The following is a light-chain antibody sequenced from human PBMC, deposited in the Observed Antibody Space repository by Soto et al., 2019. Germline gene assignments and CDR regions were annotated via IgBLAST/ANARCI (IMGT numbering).Light chain of an antibody. CDR1: SSNIGAGYD. CDR2: GNS. J-gene: IGLJ1*01. CDR3: QSYDSSLSGYV. Sequence: SVLTQPPSVSGAPGQRVTISCTGSSSNIGAGYDVHWYQQLPTTAPKLLIYGNSNRPSGVPDRFSGSKSGTSASLAITGLQAEDEADYYCQSYDSSLSGYVFGTGTKLTVL. V-gene: IGLV1-40*01.